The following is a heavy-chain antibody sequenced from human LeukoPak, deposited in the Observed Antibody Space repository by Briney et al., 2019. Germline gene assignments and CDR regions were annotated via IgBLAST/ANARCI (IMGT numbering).Heavy chain of an antibody. V-gene: IGHV1-2*02. Sequence: ASVKVSCKASGYTFTVYYTHWLRQAPGQGLEWMVWIIPNSGGTNYAQKFQDRVTMTRDTAISTAYMELSSLTYDDTAVYYCARGVLLQGRGAFDIWGQGAMVTVSS. CDR2: IIPNSGGT. J-gene: IGHJ3*02. CDR1: GYTFTVYY. D-gene: IGHD2-15*01. CDR3: ARGVLLQGRGAFDI.